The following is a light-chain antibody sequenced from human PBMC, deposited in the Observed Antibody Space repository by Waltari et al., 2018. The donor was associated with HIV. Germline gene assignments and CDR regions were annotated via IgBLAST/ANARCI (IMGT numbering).Light chain of an antibody. V-gene: IGLV2-8*01. CDR2: DVY. Sequence: QSALAQSPSASGFPGQAVTISCTGTSSDIGPYDYVSWYQQHPGKAPKLMIYDVYKRPSGIPDRFSGSKSGNTASLTVSGLQAEDEANYYCSSYAGSTNRVVFGGGTFLTVL. J-gene: IGLJ2*01. CDR3: SSYAGSTNRVV. CDR1: SSDIGPYDY.